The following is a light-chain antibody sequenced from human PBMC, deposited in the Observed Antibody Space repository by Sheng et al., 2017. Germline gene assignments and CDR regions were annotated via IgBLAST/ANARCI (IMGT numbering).Light chain of an antibody. J-gene: IGKJ2*03. CDR3: MQAVQAPYS. CDR1: QSLLHTNGYHY. CDR2: LGS. V-gene: IGKV2-28*01. Sequence: DIVMTQSPLSLPVTPGEAASISCRSSQSLLHTNGYHYLDWYVQKPGQPPRLLLYLGSTPGPRVPDRFSGSGSGADFTLKIGRVEADDVGFYYCMQAVQAPYSFGQGTRLEIK.